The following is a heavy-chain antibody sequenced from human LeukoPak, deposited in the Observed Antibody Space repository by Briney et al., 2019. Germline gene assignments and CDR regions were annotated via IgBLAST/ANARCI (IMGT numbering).Heavy chain of an antibody. Sequence: TSETLSLTCTVSGYSISSGYYWGWIRQPPGKGLEWIGIIYHSGRTDYNPSLKSRVTISEDTSKNQFSLKLSSVTAADTAVYYCARANYYYYMDVWGKGTTVTVSS. J-gene: IGHJ6*03. V-gene: IGHV4-38-2*02. CDR3: ARANYYYYMDV. CDR1: GYSISSGYY. CDR2: IYHSGRT.